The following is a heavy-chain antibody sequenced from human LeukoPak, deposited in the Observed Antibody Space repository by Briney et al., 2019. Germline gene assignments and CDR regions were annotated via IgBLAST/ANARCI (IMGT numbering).Heavy chain of an antibody. CDR2: IYTSGST. Sequence: SETLSLTCTVSGGSISSYYWSWIRQPAGKGLEWIGRIYTSGSTNYNPSLKSRVTISVDKSKNQFSLKLGSVTAADTAVYYCARDRIAVAGTNFDYWGQGTLVTVSS. J-gene: IGHJ4*02. D-gene: IGHD6-19*01. V-gene: IGHV4-4*07. CDR3: ARDRIAVAGTNFDY. CDR1: GGSISSYY.